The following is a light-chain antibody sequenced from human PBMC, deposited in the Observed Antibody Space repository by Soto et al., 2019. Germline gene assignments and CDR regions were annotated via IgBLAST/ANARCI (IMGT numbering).Light chain of an antibody. CDR2: GAS. CDR3: KQSGRSPYT. V-gene: IGKV3-20*01. Sequence: EIVLTQSPGTLSLSPGERATLSCRASQSVSSSYLAWYLQKPGQAPRLLIYGASSRATGIPDRFSGSGSGTDFTLTIRRLEPEDFAVYYCKQSGRSPYTFGQGTKLEIK. CDR1: QSVSSSY. J-gene: IGKJ2*01.